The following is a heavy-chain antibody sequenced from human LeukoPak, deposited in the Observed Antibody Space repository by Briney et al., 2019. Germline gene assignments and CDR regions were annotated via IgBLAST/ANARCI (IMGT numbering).Heavy chain of an antibody. CDR1: GGSISSSSYY. D-gene: IGHD3-10*01. CDR3: ARHGAHYYSGSGSYYTTAFDH. V-gene: IGHV4-39*01. CDR2: VYYSGTT. Sequence: SETLSLTCTVSGGSISSSSYYWGWIRQPPGKGLEWIASVYYSGTTYYNPSLESRLTISVDTSKNQFSVKLSSVAATDTAVYYCARHGAHYYSGSGSYYTTAFDHWGQGTLVTVSS. J-gene: IGHJ4*02.